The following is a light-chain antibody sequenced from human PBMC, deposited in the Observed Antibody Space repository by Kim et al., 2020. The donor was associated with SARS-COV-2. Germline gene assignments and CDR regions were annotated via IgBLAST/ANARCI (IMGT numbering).Light chain of an antibody. J-gene: IGKJ5*01. V-gene: IGKV3-15*01. CDR1: QSVGSN. CDR3: QQYHDWPPIT. Sequence: SPGESATLSCRASQSVGSNLAWYQQKPGQAPRLLIYGVSTRATGIPARFSGSGSGTDFTLTVSSLQSEDFAVYYCQQYHDWPPITFGQGTRLEIK. CDR2: GVS.